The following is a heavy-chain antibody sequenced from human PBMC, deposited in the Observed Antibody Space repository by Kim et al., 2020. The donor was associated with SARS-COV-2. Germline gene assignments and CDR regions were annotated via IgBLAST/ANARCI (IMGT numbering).Heavy chain of an antibody. J-gene: IGHJ4*02. V-gene: IGHV4-39*01. D-gene: IGHD4-17*01. Sequence: STPSLKSRVPISVDTSKNQFSLRLSSVTAADTAVYYCARITATVTTDFDCWGQGILVTVSS. CDR3: ARITATVTTDFDC.